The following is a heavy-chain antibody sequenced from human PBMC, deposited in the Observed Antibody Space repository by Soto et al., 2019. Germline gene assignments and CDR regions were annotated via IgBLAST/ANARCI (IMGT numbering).Heavy chain of an antibody. CDR2: IRSKTDGGTP. V-gene: IGHV3-15*07. Sequence: EVQLVESGGGLVKPGESLRLSCAASGFTFTNAWMNWVRQAPGKGLEWVGRIRSKTDGGTPDYAAPVKGRFTISRDDAKHTRYVQMNSRKTEDTAIYYCTTEKGYWGRGTLVTVSS. CDR3: TTEKGY. CDR1: GFTFTNAW. J-gene: IGHJ4*02.